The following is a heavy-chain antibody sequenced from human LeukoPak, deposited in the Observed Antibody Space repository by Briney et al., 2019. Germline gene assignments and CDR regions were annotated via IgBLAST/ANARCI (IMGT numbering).Heavy chain of an antibody. J-gene: IGHJ5*02. V-gene: IGHV4-59*01. CDR3: ARGLGYYYDSSGYYYTSWFDP. D-gene: IGHD3-22*01. Sequence: SETLSLTCTVSGGSISSYYWSWIRQPPGKGPEWIGYIYYSGSTNYNPSLKSRVTISVDTSKNQFSLKLSSVTAADTAVYYCARGLGYYYDSSGYYYTSWFDPWGQGTLVTVSS. CDR2: IYYSGST. CDR1: GGSISSYY.